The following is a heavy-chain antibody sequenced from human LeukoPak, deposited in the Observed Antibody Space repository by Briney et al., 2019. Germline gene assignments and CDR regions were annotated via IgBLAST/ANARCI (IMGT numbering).Heavy chain of an antibody. CDR1: GFTFSDYG. V-gene: IGHV3-23*01. CDR2: ITESGSKT. J-gene: IGHJ4*02. Sequence: GGSLRLSCAASGFTFSDYGMTWVRQGPGQGLEWVASITESGSKTYYADSVKGRFTISRENSKNTLYLQMSSLRVEDTAVYYCAKDFPVAGPDYWGQGTLVTVPS. D-gene: IGHD6-19*01. CDR3: AKDFPVAGPDY.